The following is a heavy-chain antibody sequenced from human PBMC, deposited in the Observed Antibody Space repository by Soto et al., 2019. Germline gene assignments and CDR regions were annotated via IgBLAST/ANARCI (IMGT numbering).Heavy chain of an antibody. CDR2: TYYSGSA. V-gene: IGHV4-39*01. J-gene: IGHJ5*02. D-gene: IGHD3-3*01. Sequence: PSETLSLTCTVSGGSIISSTYYWGWIRHPPGKGLEWIGSTYYSGSANYNPSLKSRVTISVDTSKNQFSLKLSSVTAADTAVYYCARHGDFWSGSQGYNWFDPWGQGTLVTVSS. CDR1: GGSIISSTYY. CDR3: ARHGDFWSGSQGYNWFDP.